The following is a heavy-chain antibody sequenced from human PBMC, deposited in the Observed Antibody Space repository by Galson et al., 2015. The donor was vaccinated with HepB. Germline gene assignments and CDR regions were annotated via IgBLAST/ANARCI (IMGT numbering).Heavy chain of an antibody. CDR1: GFTFSSYA. J-gene: IGHJ4*02. V-gene: IGHV3-23*01. D-gene: IGHD1-26*01. CDR3: ARRPTGSHFDN. CDR2: ISGGGGNT. Sequence: SLRLSCAASGFTFSSYAMNWVRQAPGKGLEWVSSISGGGGNTYYADSVKGRFTISRDNSKNTLYLQMNSLRAEDTAVYYCARRPTGSHFDNWGQGTLVTVSS.